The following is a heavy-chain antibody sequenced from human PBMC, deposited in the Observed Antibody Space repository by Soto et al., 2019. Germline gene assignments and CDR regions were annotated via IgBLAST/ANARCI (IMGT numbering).Heavy chain of an antibody. Sequence: GVLRLSCTASGFTFGGYAMSWVRQVPGKGLEWVGFIRSKAYGGTTEYAASVKGRFTISRDDSKSIAYLQMNSLKTEDAAVYYCTRTQYYYDSSGYYYWGQGTLGTDSS. J-gene: IGHJ4*02. D-gene: IGHD3-22*01. CDR1: GFTFGGYA. V-gene: IGHV3-49*04. CDR2: IRSKAYGGTT. CDR3: TRTQYYYDSSGYYY.